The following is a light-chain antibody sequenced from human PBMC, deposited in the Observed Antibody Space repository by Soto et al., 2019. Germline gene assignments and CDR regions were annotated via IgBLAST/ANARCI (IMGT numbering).Light chain of an antibody. V-gene: IGKV3-20*01. CDR1: QTIKSNY. CDR3: QQYGSSGT. J-gene: IGKJ1*01. CDR2: GAS. Sequence: EVVLTQSPGTLSFSPGERATLSCRASQTIKSNYLAWYQQTPGQAPRLLIYGASSRATGIPDRFSGSGSVTDFTLTISSLEPEDFAVYYCQQYGSSGTFGQGTKVEIK.